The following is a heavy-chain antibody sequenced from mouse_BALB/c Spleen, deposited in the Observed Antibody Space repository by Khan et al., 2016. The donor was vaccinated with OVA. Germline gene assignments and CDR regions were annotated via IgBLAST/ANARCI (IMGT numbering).Heavy chain of an antibody. J-gene: IGHJ2*01. CDR3: AREEALYYFDY. Sequence: QVQLQQSGTELVRPGASVKLSCKTSGYIFTSYWIHWVKQRSGQGLEWIARIYPGNGNTYYSEKFNDKASLTADKSSSTAYMHLSSLKSEDSAVYFCAREEALYYFDYWGQGTTLTVSS. CDR2: IYPGNGNT. V-gene: IGHV1-76*01. D-gene: IGHD3-2*02. CDR1: GYIFTSYW.